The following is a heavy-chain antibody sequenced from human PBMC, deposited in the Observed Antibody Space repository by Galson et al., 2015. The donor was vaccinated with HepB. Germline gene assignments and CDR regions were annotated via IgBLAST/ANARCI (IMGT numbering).Heavy chain of an antibody. CDR3: ARDPAVTTDYAMDV. Sequence: SLRLSCAASGFTVSSNYMSWVRQAPGKGLEWVSFIFIGGDTYYADSVKGRFTISTDHSKNTVYLQMNSLRAEDTAVYYCARDPAVTTDYAMDVWGQGTTVTVSS. CDR1: GFTVSSNY. CDR2: IFIGGDT. V-gene: IGHV3-66*02. J-gene: IGHJ6*02. D-gene: IGHD4-17*01.